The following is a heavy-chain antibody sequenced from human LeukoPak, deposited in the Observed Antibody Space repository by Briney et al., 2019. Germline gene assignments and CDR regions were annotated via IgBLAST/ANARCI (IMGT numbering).Heavy chain of an antibody. D-gene: IGHD3-9*01. Sequence: SETLSLTCAVYGGSFSGYYWSWIRQPPGKGPEWIGEINHSGSTNYNPSLKSRVTISVDTSKNQFSLKLSSVIAADTAVYYCASGFDWQNAFDMWGQGTRVIVSS. V-gene: IGHV4-34*01. CDR1: GGSFSGYY. J-gene: IGHJ3*02. CDR2: INHSGST. CDR3: ASGFDWQNAFDM.